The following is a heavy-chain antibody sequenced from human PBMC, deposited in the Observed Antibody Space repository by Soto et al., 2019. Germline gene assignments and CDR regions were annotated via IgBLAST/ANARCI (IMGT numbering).Heavy chain of an antibody. J-gene: IGHJ4*02. Sequence: GGALRLSCAASGFVFSTYPMHWVRPTPGKGLVWVSRIYTDGTTTNYADSVKGRFTVSRDNSKNSLYLQMNSLRAEDTAVYYCARVPDLNYCSRTSCLYYFDYWGQGALVTVSS. CDR1: GFVFSTYP. CDR3: ARVPDLNYCSRTSCLYYFDY. D-gene: IGHD2-2*01. CDR2: IYTDGTTT. V-gene: IGHV3-74*01.